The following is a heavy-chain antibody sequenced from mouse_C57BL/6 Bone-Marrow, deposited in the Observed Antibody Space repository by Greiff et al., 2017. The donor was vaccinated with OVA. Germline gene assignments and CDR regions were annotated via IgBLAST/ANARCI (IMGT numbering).Heavy chain of an antibody. CDR2: ISYSGST. V-gene: IGHV3-1*01. Sequence: EVQLQESGPGMVKPSQSLSLTCTVTGYSITSGYDWHWNRHFPGNKLEWRGNISYSGSTNYNQTLKSRISITQYTSKKHFSPNLNSVTTEDTATYYCARELRFYYFDYWGQGTTPTVSS. D-gene: IGHD1-1*01. CDR1: GYSITSGYD. CDR3: ARELRFYYFDY. J-gene: IGHJ2*01.